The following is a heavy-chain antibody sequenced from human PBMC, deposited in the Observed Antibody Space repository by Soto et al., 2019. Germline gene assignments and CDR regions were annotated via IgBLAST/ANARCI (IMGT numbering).Heavy chain of an antibody. CDR1: GFTFSSYV. Sequence: GGSLRLSCAASGFTFSSYVMNWVRQAPGKGLEWVSTISGSGGSTYYADSVKGRFTISRDNSKNTLYLQMNSLRAEDTAVYYCARVGSSWSFDYWGQGTLVTVSS. CDR2: ISGSGGST. V-gene: IGHV3-23*01. J-gene: IGHJ4*02. CDR3: ARVGSSWSFDY. D-gene: IGHD6-13*01.